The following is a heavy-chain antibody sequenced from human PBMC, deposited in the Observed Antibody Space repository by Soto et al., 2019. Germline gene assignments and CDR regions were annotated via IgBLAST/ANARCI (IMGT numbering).Heavy chain of an antibody. J-gene: IGHJ4*02. CDR2: ISSSSSYI. D-gene: IGHD5-12*01. CDR1: GFTFSSYS. V-gene: IGHV3-21*01. CDR3: ARDPARVEMATSSFDY. Sequence: EVQLVESGGGLVKPGGSLRLSCAASGFTFSSYSMNWVRQAPGKGLEWVSSISSSSSYIYYADSVKGRFTISRDNAKNSLYLQMNSLRAEDTAVYYCARDPARVEMATSSFDYWGQGTLVTVSS.